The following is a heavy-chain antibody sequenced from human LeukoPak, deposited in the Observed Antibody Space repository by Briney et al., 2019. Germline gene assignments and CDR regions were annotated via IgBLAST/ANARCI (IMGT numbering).Heavy chain of an antibody. V-gene: IGHV1-8*03. J-gene: IGHJ5*02. CDR1: GYTFTNFH. CDR2: MNPNNGDS. CDR3: ASATSFTASGYDA. Sequence: ASVTVSCEASGYTFTNFHINWVRQATGQALEWMGWMNPNNGDSGYAQKFQGRVTITRDTSISTSYMELRSLRSDDTAVYFCASATSFTASGYDAWGQGTLVTVSS. D-gene: IGHD6-25*01.